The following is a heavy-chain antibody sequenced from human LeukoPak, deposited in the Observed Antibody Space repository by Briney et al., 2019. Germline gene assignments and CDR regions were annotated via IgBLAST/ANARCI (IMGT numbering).Heavy chain of an antibody. CDR3: AKVKDDNGFCYYIDH. Sequence: GGSLRLSCAASGFTFSNYAMNWVRQAPGRGLEWVSAISGSGVSTYYADSVRGRFTFSRDNSKNTLYLQMNSLRAEDTAVYYCAKVKDDNGFCYYIDHWGQGTLVTVSS. J-gene: IGHJ4*02. CDR2: ISGSGVST. V-gene: IGHV3-23*01. CDR1: GFTFSNYA. D-gene: IGHD4-17*01.